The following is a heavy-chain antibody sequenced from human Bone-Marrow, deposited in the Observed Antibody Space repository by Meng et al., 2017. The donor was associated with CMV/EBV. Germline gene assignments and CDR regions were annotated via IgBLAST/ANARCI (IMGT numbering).Heavy chain of an antibody. D-gene: IGHD6-6*01. CDR2: IGTAGDT. CDR3: ARGAPGFKKGWQLGVDDDYGMDV. V-gene: IGHV3-13*01. Sequence: GESLKISCAASGFTFSSYDMHWVRQATGKGLEWVSAIGTAGDTYYPGSVKGRFTITRENAKNPVYLQMHSLRAGDTAVYYCARGAPGFKKGWQLGVDDDYGMDVWGQGTTVTASS. CDR1: GFTFSSYD. J-gene: IGHJ6*02.